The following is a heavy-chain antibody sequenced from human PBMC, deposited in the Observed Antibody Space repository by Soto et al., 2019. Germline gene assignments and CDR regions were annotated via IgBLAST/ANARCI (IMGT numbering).Heavy chain of an antibody. Sequence: SSVTVSCKPSGYSFTTSGISWVRQAPGQGLEWMGWISAYNVNTNYAQKLQGRVTMTTDTSTSTAYMELRSLRSDDTAVYYCARVSGSGNQSAFFFDYWGQGTLVTVSS. CDR2: ISAYNVNT. CDR3: ARVSGSGNQSAFFFDY. CDR1: GYSFTTSG. D-gene: IGHD3-10*01. V-gene: IGHV1-18*01. J-gene: IGHJ4*02.